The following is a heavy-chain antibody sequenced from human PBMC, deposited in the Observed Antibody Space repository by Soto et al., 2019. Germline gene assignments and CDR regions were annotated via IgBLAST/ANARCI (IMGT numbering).Heavy chain of an antibody. Sequence: PSETLSLTCAVYGGSFSGYYWSWIRQPPGKGLEWIGEINHSGSTNYNPSLKSRVTISVDTSKNQFSLKLSSVTAADTAVYYCARGGQLFSPFDYWGQGTLVTVSS. D-gene: IGHD2-21*01. CDR2: INHSGST. CDR1: GGSFSGYY. CDR3: ARGGQLFSPFDY. J-gene: IGHJ4*02. V-gene: IGHV4-34*01.